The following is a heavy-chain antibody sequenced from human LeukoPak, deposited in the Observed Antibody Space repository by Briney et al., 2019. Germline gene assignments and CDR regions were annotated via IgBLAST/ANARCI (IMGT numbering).Heavy chain of an antibody. Sequence: SETLSLTCAVYGGSFSGYSWNWIRQPPGKGLEWIGEVNHSGSTNYNPSLKSRVTMSVDTSTKHFSLKLSSVTAADTAVYYCAYFYRHTATVRDYWGQGTLVTVSS. V-gene: IGHV4-34*01. CDR1: GGSFSGYS. D-gene: IGHD5-18*01. CDR3: AYFYRHTATVRDY. J-gene: IGHJ4*02. CDR2: VNHSGST.